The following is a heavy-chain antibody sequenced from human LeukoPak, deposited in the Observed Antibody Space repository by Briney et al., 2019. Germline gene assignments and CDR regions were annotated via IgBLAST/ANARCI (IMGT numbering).Heavy chain of an antibody. J-gene: IGHJ6*03. CDR3: ARVSESGDGYYYYYYMDV. V-gene: IGHV4-61*02. Sequence: SETLSLTYTVSGGSISSGSYYWSWIRQPAGKGLEWIGRIYTSGSTNYNPSLKSRVTISVDTSKNQFSLKLSSVTAADTAVYYCARVSESGDGYYYYYYMDVWGKGTTVTVSS. CDR1: GGSISSGSYY. D-gene: IGHD3-10*01. CDR2: IYTSGST.